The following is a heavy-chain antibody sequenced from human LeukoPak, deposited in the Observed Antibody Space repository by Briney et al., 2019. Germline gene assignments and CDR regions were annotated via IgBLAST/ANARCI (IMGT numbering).Heavy chain of an antibody. D-gene: IGHD2-8*01. CDR3: AKAITDVLSPLDY. CDR1: GFTFSSYG. Sequence: PGGSLRLSCAASGFTFSSYGMHWVRQAPGKGLEWVAVISYDGSNKYYADSVKGRFTISRDNSKNTLYLQMNSLRAEDTAVYYCAKAITDVLSPLDYWGQGTLVTVSS. J-gene: IGHJ4*02. V-gene: IGHV3-30*18. CDR2: ISYDGSNK.